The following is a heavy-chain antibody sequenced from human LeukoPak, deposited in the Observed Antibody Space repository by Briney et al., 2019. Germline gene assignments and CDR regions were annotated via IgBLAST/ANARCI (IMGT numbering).Heavy chain of an antibody. J-gene: IGHJ4*02. D-gene: IGHD3-10*01. V-gene: IGHV3-30-3*01. CDR3: ARGVLYGSGSYSHFDC. CDR1: GFTFSSYA. CDR2: MSYDGSNE. Sequence: PGGSLRLSCAASGFTFSSYAMHWVRQAPGKGLEWVAVMSYDGSNEYYADSVKGRFTISRDNSKNTLYLQMNSLRAEDTAVYFCARGVLYGSGSYSHFDCWGQGTLVTVSS.